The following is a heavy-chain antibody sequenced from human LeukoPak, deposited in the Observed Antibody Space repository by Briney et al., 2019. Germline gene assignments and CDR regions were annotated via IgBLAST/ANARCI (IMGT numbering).Heavy chain of an antibody. CDR1: GGSISSYY. D-gene: IGHD3-22*01. Sequence: SETLSLTCTVSGGSISSYYWSWIRQPPGKGLEWIGYIYYSGSTNYNPSLKSRVTISVDTSKNRFSLKLSSVTAADAAVYYCARGEDYYDSSGYHDYWGQGTLVTVSS. CDR2: IYYSGST. V-gene: IGHV4-59*01. J-gene: IGHJ4*02. CDR3: ARGEDYYDSSGYHDY.